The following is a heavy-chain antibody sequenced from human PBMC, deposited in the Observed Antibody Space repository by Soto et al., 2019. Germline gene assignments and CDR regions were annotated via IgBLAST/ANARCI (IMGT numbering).Heavy chain of an antibody. V-gene: IGHV3-72*01. CDR2: SRNKANSYNT. CDR3: ARQTGGSYDY. Sequence: EVQLVQSGGGLVQPGGSLRLSCAASGFTFSDYYMDWVRQVPEKGLEWLGRSRNKANSYNTEYAPSVKGSFSISRDDSKDSMYPQMNSLNSEDPAVYYCARQTGGSYDYWGQGDLVTVSS. J-gene: IGHJ4*02. D-gene: IGHD3-16*01. CDR1: GFTFSDYY.